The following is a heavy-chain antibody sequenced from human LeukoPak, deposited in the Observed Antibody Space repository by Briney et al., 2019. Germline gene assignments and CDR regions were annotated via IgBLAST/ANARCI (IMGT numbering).Heavy chain of an antibody. CDR2: SYDSGST. Sequence: SETLSLTCTVSGGSISTYYWSWIRQPPGKGLEWIGYSYDSGSTYCNPSLKTRVTISVDTSKNQFSLKLSSVTAADTAVYYCARVGSGSFDYWGQGTLVTVSS. D-gene: IGHD6-19*01. J-gene: IGHJ4*02. CDR3: ARVGSGSFDY. CDR1: GGSISTYY. V-gene: IGHV4-59*12.